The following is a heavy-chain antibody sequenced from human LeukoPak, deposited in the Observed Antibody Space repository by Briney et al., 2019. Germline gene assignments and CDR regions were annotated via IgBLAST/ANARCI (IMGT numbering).Heavy chain of an antibody. CDR3: AGASIWYYDILTGYYDY. Sequence: PSETLSLTCTVSGGSISSGSYYWSWIRQPAGKGLEWIGRIYTSGSTNYNPSLKSRVTISVDTSKNQFSLKLSSVTAADTAVYYCAGASIWYYDILTGYYDYWGQGTLVTVSS. D-gene: IGHD3-9*01. V-gene: IGHV4-61*02. J-gene: IGHJ4*02. CDR1: GGSISSGSYY. CDR2: IYTSGST.